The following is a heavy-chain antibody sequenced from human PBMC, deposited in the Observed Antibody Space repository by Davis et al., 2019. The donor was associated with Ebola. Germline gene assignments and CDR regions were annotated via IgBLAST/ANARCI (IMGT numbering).Heavy chain of an antibody. CDR1: GFTFSSYS. Sequence: PGGSLRLSCAASGFTFSSYSMNWVRQAPGRGLEWVSAISGSGGSTYYADSVKGRFTISRDNSKNTLYLQMNSLRAEDTAVYYCASRGSYYIPWFDPWGQGALVTVSS. CDR3: ASRGSYYIPWFDP. V-gene: IGHV3-23*01. D-gene: IGHD3-10*01. J-gene: IGHJ5*02. CDR2: ISGSGGST.